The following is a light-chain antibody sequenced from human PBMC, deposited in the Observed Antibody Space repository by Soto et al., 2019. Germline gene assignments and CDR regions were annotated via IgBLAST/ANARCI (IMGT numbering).Light chain of an antibody. Sequence: DIQMTQSPSSVSASVGDRVTITCRASQGISSRLAWNQQKPGKAPKGLIYGASSLQSGVPSRFGGSGSGTDFTLAKSRLQPEDFATYYCQQANSFPWTFGQGTKMEIK. V-gene: IGKV1-12*01. CDR1: QGISSR. CDR2: GAS. J-gene: IGKJ1*01. CDR3: QQANSFPWT.